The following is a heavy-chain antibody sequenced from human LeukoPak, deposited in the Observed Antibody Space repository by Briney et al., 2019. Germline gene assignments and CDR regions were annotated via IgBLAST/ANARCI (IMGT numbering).Heavy chain of an antibody. Sequence: RPGGSLRLSCAASGFTFSDYYMSWIRQAPGKGLEWVSYITRSGSTMYYADSVKGRFTISRDNARNSLYLQMNSLRAEDTALYYCARDRVEWDLLSYIAYWGQGTLVTVSS. J-gene: IGHJ4*02. V-gene: IGHV3-11*04. CDR2: ITRSGSTM. CDR1: GFTFSDYY. D-gene: IGHD1-26*01. CDR3: ARDRVEWDLLSYIAY.